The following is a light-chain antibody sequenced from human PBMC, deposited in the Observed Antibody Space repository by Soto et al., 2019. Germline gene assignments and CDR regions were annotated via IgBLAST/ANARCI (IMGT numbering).Light chain of an antibody. CDR1: SSNIGTGYD. Sequence: QSVLTQPPSVSGAPGQRVTISCTGSSSNIGTGYDVPWYQQVPGTAPKLLIYDNTKRPSGVPDRFSGSKSGTSASLAITGLQAEDEADYYCQSYDRSLSGVVFGGGTQLTVL. V-gene: IGLV1-40*01. J-gene: IGLJ7*01. CDR3: QSYDRSLSGVV. CDR2: DNT.